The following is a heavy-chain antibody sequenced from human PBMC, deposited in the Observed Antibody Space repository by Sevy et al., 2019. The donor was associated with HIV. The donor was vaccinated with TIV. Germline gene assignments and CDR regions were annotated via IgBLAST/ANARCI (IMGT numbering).Heavy chain of an antibody. Sequence: ASVKVSCKASGYTFTGYFIHWVRRAPGQGLEWLGWINPNSGDTKYAQNFQGRVTMTRDTSITTAYVELSGLRSDDTAVYYCARYLTPAGSFWSSGGQYFDYWGQGTLVTVSS. CDR1: GYTFTGYF. CDR3: ARYLTPAGSFWSSGGQYFDY. D-gene: IGHD3-10*01. CDR2: INPNSGDT. J-gene: IGHJ4*02. V-gene: IGHV1-2*02.